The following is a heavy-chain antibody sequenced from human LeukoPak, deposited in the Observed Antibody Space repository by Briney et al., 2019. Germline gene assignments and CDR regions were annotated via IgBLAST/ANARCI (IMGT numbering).Heavy chain of an antibody. J-gene: IGHJ4*02. CDR2: ISSSGSTI. CDR1: GFTFSSYE. V-gene: IGHV3-48*03. D-gene: IGHD4-17*01. Sequence: PGGSLRLSCAASGFTFSSYEMNWVRQAPGKGLEWVSYISSSGSTIYYADSVKGRFTISRDNAKNSLYLQMNNLRAEDTAVYYCARSYTTVTYDYWGQGTLVTVSS. CDR3: ARSYTTVTYDY.